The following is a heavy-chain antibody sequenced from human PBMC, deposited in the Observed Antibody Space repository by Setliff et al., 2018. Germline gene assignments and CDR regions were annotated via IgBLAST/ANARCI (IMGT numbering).Heavy chain of an antibody. J-gene: IGHJ4*02. V-gene: IGHV4-38-2*01. D-gene: IGHD3-10*01. CDR2: LYRTANT. CDR1: GHSIDSDSY. Sequence: PSETLSLTCAVSGHSIDSDSYWGWIRQSPGKGLEWIGSLYRTANTYYNPAVRSRATISPDTSKNQFSLKLTSVTAADTAVYYCARQSGSGSSPYFDFWGQGTLVTVSS. CDR3: ARQSGSGSSPYFDF.